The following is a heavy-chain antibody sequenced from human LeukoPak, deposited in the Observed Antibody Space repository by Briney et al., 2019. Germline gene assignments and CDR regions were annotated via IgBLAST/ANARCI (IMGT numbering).Heavy chain of an antibody. CDR1: GGSFSGYY. V-gene: IGHV4-34*01. J-gene: IGHJ4*02. Sequence: SETLSLTCAVYGGSFSGYYWSWIRQPPGEGLEWIGEINHSGSTNYNPSLKSRVTISVDTSKNQFSLKLSSVTAADTAVYYCAIGADLSGGSCYLFDYWGQGTLVTVSS. CDR3: AIGADLSGGSCYLFDY. CDR2: INHSGST. D-gene: IGHD2-15*01.